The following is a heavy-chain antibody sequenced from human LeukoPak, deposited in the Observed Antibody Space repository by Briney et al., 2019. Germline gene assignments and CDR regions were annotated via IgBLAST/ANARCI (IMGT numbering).Heavy chain of an antibody. J-gene: IGHJ4*02. CDR1: GFTFSKYW. Sequence: PGGSLRLSCAASGFTFSKYWMNWFRQPPGKGLEWVANMKQDGSEKYYVDSVNGRFTISRDNAKNSLYLRMDSLRAEDTAVYYCARDPSRRYTYGYGDSWGQGTLVTVSS. CDR3: ARDPSRRYTYGYGDS. D-gene: IGHD5-18*01. CDR2: MKQDGSEK. V-gene: IGHV3-7*01.